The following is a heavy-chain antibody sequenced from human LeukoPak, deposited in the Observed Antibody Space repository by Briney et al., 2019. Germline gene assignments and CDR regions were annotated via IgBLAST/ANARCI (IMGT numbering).Heavy chain of an antibody. CDR2: ISGSGGST. D-gene: IGHD1-1*01. Sequence: TGGSLRLSCAASGFTFGDYYMSWLRQAPGKGLEWVSAISGSGGSTYYADSVKGRFTISRDNSKNTLYLQMNSLRAEDTAVYYCATPARYPRRCWGQGTLVTVSS. CDR3: ATPARYPRRC. J-gene: IGHJ4*02. CDR1: GFTFGDYY. V-gene: IGHV3-23*01.